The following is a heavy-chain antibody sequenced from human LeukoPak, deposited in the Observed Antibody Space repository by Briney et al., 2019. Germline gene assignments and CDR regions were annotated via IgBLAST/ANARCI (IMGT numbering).Heavy chain of an antibody. CDR1: GYTLTSYD. D-gene: IGHD1-14*01. J-gene: IGHJ4*02. CDR2: MNPNSGNT. Sequence: GASVKVSCKASGYTLTSYDINWVRQATGQGLEWMGWMNPNSGNTGCAQKFQGRVTMTRNTSISTAYMELSSLRSEDTAVYRCSRYRGDFDYWGQGTLVTVSS. V-gene: IGHV1-8*01. CDR3: SRYRGDFDY.